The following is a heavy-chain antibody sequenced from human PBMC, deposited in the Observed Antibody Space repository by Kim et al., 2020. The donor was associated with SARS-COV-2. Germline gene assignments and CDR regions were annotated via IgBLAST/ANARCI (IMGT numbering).Heavy chain of an antibody. V-gene: IGHV3-33*06. CDR1: GFTLSSYG. J-gene: IGHJ6*02. CDR3: AKDLDGAIAVGYYYYGMDV. Sequence: GGSLRLSCAASGFTLSSYGMHWVRQAPGKGLEWVAVIWYDGSNKYYADSVKGRFTISRDNSKNTLYLQMNSLRAEDTAVYYCAKDLDGAIAVGYYYYGMDVWGQGTTVTVSS. CDR2: IWYDGSNK. D-gene: IGHD6-19*01.